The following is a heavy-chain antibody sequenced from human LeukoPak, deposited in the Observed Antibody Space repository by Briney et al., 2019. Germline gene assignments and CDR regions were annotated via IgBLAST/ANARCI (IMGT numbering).Heavy chain of an antibody. V-gene: IGHV3-23*01. CDR2: ISDNGGST. D-gene: IGHD6-19*01. CDR3: AKSRGIYDNSGWRTFDY. Sequence: GGSLRLSCAASGFTFSSYAMSWVRQAPGKGLERVSIISDNGGSTYYADSVKGRFTISRDNSKNTLYLQMNSLRAEDTAIYYCAKSRGIYDNSGWRTFDYWGQGTLVTVSS. J-gene: IGHJ4*02. CDR1: GFTFSSYA.